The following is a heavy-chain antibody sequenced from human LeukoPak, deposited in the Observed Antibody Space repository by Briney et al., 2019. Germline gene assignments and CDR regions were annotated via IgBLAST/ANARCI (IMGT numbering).Heavy chain of an antibody. D-gene: IGHD6-19*01. CDR2: INPNSGGT. CDR3: ARDLPSPTISVADDY. CDR1: GYTFTGYY. J-gene: IGHJ4*02. Sequence: GASVKVSCRASGYTFTGYYMFWLRQAPGQGLELIGRINPNSGGTNYAQKFQGRVTMTRDTSITTAYMELSSLRSDDTAVYYCARDLPSPTISVADDYWGQGTLVTVSS. V-gene: IGHV1-2*06.